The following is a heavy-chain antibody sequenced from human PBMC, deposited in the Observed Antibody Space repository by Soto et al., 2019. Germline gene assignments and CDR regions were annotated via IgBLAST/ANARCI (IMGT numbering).Heavy chain of an antibody. CDR2: VSTNGAT. CDR3: ARAAYEILSGSYAMDV. Sequence: SETLSLTCTVSDDFISSYYWNWIRQPAGKGLEWIGRVSTNGATNYNPSLESRVTMSVDTSKNQFSLKLTSVTAAYTAVYFCARAAYEILSGSYAMDVLGQGTTVTVSS. V-gene: IGHV4-4*07. CDR1: DDFISSYY. J-gene: IGHJ6*02. D-gene: IGHD3-9*01.